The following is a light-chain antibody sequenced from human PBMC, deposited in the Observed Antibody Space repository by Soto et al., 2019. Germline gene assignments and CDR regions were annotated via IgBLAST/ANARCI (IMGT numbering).Light chain of an antibody. V-gene: IGLV1-51*01. CDR2: DDH. CDR1: SSNIGSNY. CDR3: ATWDSSLRAAV. J-gene: IGLJ2*01. Sequence: QSALTQPPSVSAAPGQEVTISCSGGSSNIGSNYVSWYQQLPGTAPEVLIYDDHKRPSGIPDRFSGSKSGTSATLDITGLQTGDEADYYCATWDSSLRAAVFGGGTKVTVL.